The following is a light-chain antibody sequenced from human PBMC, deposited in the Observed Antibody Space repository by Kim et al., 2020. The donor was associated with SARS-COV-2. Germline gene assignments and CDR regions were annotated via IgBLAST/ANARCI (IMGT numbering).Light chain of an antibody. J-gene: IGLJ2*01. Sequence: GQSGTISCTGTSSDVGGYNYVSWYQQHRGKAPKLMIYDVSKRPSGVPDRFSGSKSGNIASLTISGLQAEDEADYYCCSYAGSYTVVFGGGTQLTVL. V-gene: IGLV2-11*01. CDR3: CSYAGSYTVV. CDR2: DVS. CDR1: SSDVGGYNY.